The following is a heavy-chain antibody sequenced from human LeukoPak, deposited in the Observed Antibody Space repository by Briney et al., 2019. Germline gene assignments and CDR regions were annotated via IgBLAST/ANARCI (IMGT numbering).Heavy chain of an antibody. J-gene: IGHJ3*02. CDR3: ASVDTAMVRTDAFDI. Sequence: KSSETLSLTCTVSGGSISSGDYYWSWIRQPPGKGLEWIGYIYYSGSTYYNPSLKSRVTISVDTSKNQFSLKLSSVTAADTAVYYCASVDTAMVRTDAFDIWGQGTMVTVSS. CDR2: IYYSGST. D-gene: IGHD5-18*01. V-gene: IGHV4-30-4*01. CDR1: GGSISSGDYY.